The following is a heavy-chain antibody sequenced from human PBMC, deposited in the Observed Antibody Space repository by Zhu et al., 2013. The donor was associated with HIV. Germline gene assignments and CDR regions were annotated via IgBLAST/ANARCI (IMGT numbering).Heavy chain of an antibody. CDR3: ARGVSSCSGGSCYGYYYYGMDV. CDR2: IIPIFGTA. Sequence: QVQLVQSGAEVKKPGSSVKVSCKPSGGPFSSYAVNWVRQAPGQGLEWMGGIIPIFGTANYAQKFQGRVTITADESMTTAYMELSSLRSEDTAVYYCARGVSSCSGGSCYGYYYYGMDVWGQGTTVTVSS. J-gene: IGHJ6*02. CDR1: GGPFSSYA. V-gene: IGHV1-69*12. D-gene: IGHD2-15*01.